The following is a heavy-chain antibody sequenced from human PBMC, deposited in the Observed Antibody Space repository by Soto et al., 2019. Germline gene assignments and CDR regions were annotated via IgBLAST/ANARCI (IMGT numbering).Heavy chain of an antibody. Sequence: TSETLSLTCTVSGASITGSDWWSWVRQTPEKGLEWIGEIYHSGTTNYHPSLKSRVNISQDKSKNQFSPNLTSVTAADTAVYSCVRMSVVGYFDYWGRG. CDR2: IYHSGTT. J-gene: IGHJ4*02. CDR3: VRMSVVGYFDY. CDR1: GASITGSDW. V-gene: IGHV4-4*02. D-gene: IGHD3-22*01.